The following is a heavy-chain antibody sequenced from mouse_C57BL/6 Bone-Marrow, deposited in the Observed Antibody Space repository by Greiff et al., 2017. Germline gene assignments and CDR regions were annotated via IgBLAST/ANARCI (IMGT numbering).Heavy chain of an antibody. CDR1: GYTFTSYW. V-gene: IGHV1-50*01. D-gene: IGHD2-4*01. CDR3: ARWGLRGYAMDY. J-gene: IGHJ4*01. CDR2: IDPSDSYT. Sequence: QVQLQQPGAELVKPGASVKLSCKASGYTFTSYWMQWVKQRPGQGLEWIGEIDPSDSYTHYNQKFKGKATLTVDTSSSTAYMQLSSLTSEDSAVYYCARWGLRGYAMDYWGQGTSVTVSS.